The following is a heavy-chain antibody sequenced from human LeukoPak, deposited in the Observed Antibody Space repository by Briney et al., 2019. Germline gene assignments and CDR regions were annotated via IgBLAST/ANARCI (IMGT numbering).Heavy chain of an antibody. D-gene: IGHD3-9*01. CDR2: IIPIFGTA. Sequence: SVKVSCKASGGTFSSYAISWVRQAPGQGLEWMGRIIPIFGTANYAQKFQGRVAITADKSTSTAYMELSSLRSEDTAVYYCAREGGILTGYYYYFDYWGQGTLVTVSS. V-gene: IGHV1-69*06. CDR1: GGTFSSYA. CDR3: AREGGILTGYYYYFDY. J-gene: IGHJ4*02.